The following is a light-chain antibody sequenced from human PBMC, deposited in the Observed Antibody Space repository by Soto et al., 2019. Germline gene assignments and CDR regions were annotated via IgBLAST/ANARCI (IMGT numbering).Light chain of an antibody. J-gene: IGKJ1*01. CDR2: GSS. V-gene: IGKV3-20*01. CDR1: QSVTSNY. CDR3: QHYVTSLIT. Sequence: EIVFTQSPGTLSLSPGERATLSCGASQSVTSNYLAWYQKKPGQAPRLLIFGSSTRATGIPDRFSGSGSGTDFTLTISRLEPEDFAVYYCQHYVTSLITFGQGTKVDIK.